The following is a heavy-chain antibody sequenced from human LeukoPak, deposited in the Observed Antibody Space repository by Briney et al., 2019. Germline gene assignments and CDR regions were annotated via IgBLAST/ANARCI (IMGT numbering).Heavy chain of an antibody. CDR3: ARVADSYGQPYNNFDI. CDR1: GGSISSSSYF. V-gene: IGHV4-39*07. Sequence: PSETLSLTCTVSGGSISSSSYFWAWIRQPPGKGLEWIGSIYYSGNTYYNPSLKSRVTISVDTSKNQFSLRLSSVTAADTAVYYCARVADSYGQPYNNFDIWGQGTMVTVFS. J-gene: IGHJ3*02. CDR2: IYYSGNT. D-gene: IGHD5-18*01.